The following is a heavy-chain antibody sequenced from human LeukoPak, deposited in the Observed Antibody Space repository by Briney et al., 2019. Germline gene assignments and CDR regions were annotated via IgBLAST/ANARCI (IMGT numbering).Heavy chain of an antibody. V-gene: IGHV4-39*01. CDR2: IYYSGST. D-gene: IGHD3-22*01. Sequence: SGTLSLTCTVSGGSISSSSYYWGWIRQPPGKGLEWIGSIYYSGSTYYNPSLKSRVTISVDTSKNQFSLKLSSVTAADTAVYYCARSGITMIVVVRPNAFDIWGQGTMVTVSS. CDR3: ARSGITMIVVVRPNAFDI. J-gene: IGHJ3*02. CDR1: GGSISSSSYY.